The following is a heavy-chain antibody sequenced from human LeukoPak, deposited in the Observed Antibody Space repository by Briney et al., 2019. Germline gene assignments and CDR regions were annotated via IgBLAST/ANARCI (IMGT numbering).Heavy chain of an antibody. Sequence: GRSLRLSCAASGFTFSSYGMHWVRQAPGKGLEWVAVISYDGSNKCYADSVKGRFTISRDNSKNTLYLQMNSLRAEDTAVYYCAKDGSGWNPLDYWGQGTLVTVSS. CDR2: ISYDGSNK. D-gene: IGHD6-19*01. CDR1: GFTFSSYG. J-gene: IGHJ4*02. CDR3: AKDGSGWNPLDY. V-gene: IGHV3-30*18.